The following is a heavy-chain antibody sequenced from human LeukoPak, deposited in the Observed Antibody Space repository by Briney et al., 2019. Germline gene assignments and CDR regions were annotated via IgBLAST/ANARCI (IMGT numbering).Heavy chain of an antibody. CDR2: ISYDGSNK. J-gene: IGHJ4*02. CDR3: ARGGELLRPADY. V-gene: IGHV3-30*03. D-gene: IGHD1-26*01. CDR1: GFTFGSYG. Sequence: GGSLRLSCAASGFTFGSYGMHWVRQAPGKGLEWVAVISYDGSNKYYADSVKGRFTISRDNSKNTLYLQMNSLRAEDTAVYYCARGGELLRPADYWGQGTLVTVSS.